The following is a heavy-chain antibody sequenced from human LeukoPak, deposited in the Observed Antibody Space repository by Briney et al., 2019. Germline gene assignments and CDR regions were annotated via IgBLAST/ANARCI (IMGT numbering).Heavy chain of an antibody. J-gene: IGHJ4*02. CDR1: GYTFTSYY. D-gene: IGHD1-26*01. V-gene: IGHV1-46*01. CDR3: ARGSGSYYVLVY. CDR2: INPSGGST. Sequence: ASVKVSCKASGYTFTSYYMHWVRQAPGQGLEWMGIINPSGGSTSYAQKFQGRVTMTRDMSTSTVYMELSSLRPEDTAVYYCARGSGSYYVLVYWGQGTLVTVSS.